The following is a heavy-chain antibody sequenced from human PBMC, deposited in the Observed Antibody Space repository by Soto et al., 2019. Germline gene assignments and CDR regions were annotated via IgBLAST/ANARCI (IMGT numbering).Heavy chain of an antibody. J-gene: IGHJ4*02. V-gene: IGHV3-23*01. CDR3: ARRGSGSYYDY. CDR2: ISGSGGST. Sequence: EVQLLESGGDLVQPGGSLRLSCAASGFTFSSYALRWVRQAPVKGLEWVSAISGSGGSTYYADSVKGRFTISRDNSKNTLYLQMSSLRAEDTAVYYCARRGSGSYYDYWGQGTLVTVSS. CDR1: GFTFSSYA. D-gene: IGHD1-26*01.